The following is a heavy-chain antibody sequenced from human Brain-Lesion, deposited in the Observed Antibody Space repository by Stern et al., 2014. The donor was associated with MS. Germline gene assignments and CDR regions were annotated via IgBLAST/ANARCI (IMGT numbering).Heavy chain of an antibody. CDR2: IYYRGST. Sequence: LVESGPGLVKPSETLSLTCTVSGGSISSSSYYWGWIRQPPGKGLEWIGSIYYRGSTYYNPSLKSRVTISMDTPKNQFSRGLSSVTAADTAVYFCAKLWLGELPESPFDYWGQGTLVTVSS. CDR1: GGSISSSSYY. D-gene: IGHD3-10*01. V-gene: IGHV4-39*01. J-gene: IGHJ4*02. CDR3: AKLWLGELPESPFDY.